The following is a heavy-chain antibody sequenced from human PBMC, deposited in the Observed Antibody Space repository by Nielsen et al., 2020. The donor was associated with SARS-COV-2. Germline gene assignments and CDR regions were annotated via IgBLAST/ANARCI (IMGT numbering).Heavy chain of an antibody. CDR2: ISYDGSNK. CDR1: GFTFSSYA. D-gene: IGHD3-9*01. J-gene: IGHJ6*02. Sequence: GGFLRLSCAASGFTFSSYAMYWARLVQGKGLEWVTVISYDGSNKYYADSVMGRSTISRDNSKNTLYLQLNSLRAENTAVYYCAREDYDILTRTYSMDVWGQGTTVTVSS. V-gene: IGHV3-30*04. CDR3: AREDYDILTRTYSMDV.